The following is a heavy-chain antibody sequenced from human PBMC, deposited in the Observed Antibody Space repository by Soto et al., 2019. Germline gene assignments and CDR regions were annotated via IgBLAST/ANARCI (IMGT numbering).Heavy chain of an antibody. J-gene: IGHJ5*02. CDR1: GYTFTSYG. V-gene: IGHV1-18*01. D-gene: IGHD6-19*01. CDR2: ISAYNGNT. CDR3: ARDFKQWLVSPANWCDP. Sequence: SCKASGYTFTSYGISWVRQAPGQGLEWMGWISAYNGNTNYAQKLQGRVTMTTDTSTSTAYMELRSLRSDDTAVYYCARDFKQWLVSPANWCDPWGQGTLVTVSS.